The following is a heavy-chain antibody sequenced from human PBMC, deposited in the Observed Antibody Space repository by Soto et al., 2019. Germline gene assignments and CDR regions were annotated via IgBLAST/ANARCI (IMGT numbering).Heavy chain of an antibody. CDR1: GYTFTGYY. D-gene: IGHD2-21*02. Sequence: QVQLVQSGAEVKKPGASVKVSCKASGYTFTGYYMHWVRQAPGQGLEWMGWIYPNSGGTNYAQKFQGWVTMTRDTSISTAYMELSRLRSDDTAVYYCARGIAYCGGDCYFFHYGMDVWGQGTTVTVSS. CDR2: IYPNSGGT. J-gene: IGHJ6*02. CDR3: ARGIAYCGGDCYFFHYGMDV. V-gene: IGHV1-2*04.